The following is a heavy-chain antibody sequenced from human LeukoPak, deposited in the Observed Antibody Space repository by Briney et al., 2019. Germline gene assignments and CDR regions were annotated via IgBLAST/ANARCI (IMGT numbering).Heavy chain of an antibody. V-gene: IGHV4-34*01. CDR2: INHSGST. CDR1: GVSFSGYY. Sequence: SETLSLTCAVYGVSFSGYYWSWIRQPPGKGLEWIGEINHSGSTNYNPSLKSRVTISVDTSKNQFSLKLSSVTAADTAVYYCARGYGDFRVEGRYFHSWGQGTLVTVSS. J-gene: IGHJ4*02. D-gene: IGHD4-17*01. CDR3: ARGYGDFRVEGRYFHS.